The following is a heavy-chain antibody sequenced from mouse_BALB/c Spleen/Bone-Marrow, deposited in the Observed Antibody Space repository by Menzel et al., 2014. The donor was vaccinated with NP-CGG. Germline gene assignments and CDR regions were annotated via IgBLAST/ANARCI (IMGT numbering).Heavy chain of an antibody. D-gene: IGHD1-2*01. J-gene: IGHJ2*01. V-gene: IGHV5-12-2*01. CDR2: ISNGGGST. Sequence: EVQLVESGGGLVQPGGSLKLSCAASGFTFSSYTMSWVRQTPEKRLEWVAYISNGGGSTYYPDTVKGRFTISRDNAKNTLYLQMSSLESEDTAMYYCARRSAATYYFDYWGQGTTLTVSS. CDR3: ARRSAATYYFDY. CDR1: GFTFSSYT.